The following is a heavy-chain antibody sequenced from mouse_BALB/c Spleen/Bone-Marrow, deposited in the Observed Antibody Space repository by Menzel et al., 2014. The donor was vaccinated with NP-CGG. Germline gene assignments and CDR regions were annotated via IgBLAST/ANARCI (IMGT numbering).Heavy chain of an antibody. Sequence: EVKLMESGPELVKPGASVKISCKASGYSFTGYFMNWVMQSHGKSLEWIGRINPYNGDTFYNQKFKGKATLTVDKSSSTAHMEPRSLASEDSAVYYCARGGLLRAMDYWGQGTSVTVSS. J-gene: IGHJ4*01. CDR2: INPYNGDT. CDR3: ARGGLLRAMDY. CDR1: GYSFTGYF. V-gene: IGHV1-20*02. D-gene: IGHD2-3*01.